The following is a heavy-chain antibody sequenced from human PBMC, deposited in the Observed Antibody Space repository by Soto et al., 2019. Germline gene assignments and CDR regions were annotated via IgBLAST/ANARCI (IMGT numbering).Heavy chain of an antibody. CDR1: GASISNTKW. J-gene: IGHJ4*02. CDR2: VYDTGDT. V-gene: IGHV4-4*02. Sequence: QMQLQESGPGLVKPSETLSLTCTVSGASISNTKWWRWVRQPPGKGLEWIAEVYDTGDTNYNPSLRSRVTLSVDRSKSQFSLRLHSVTAADTAVYYCAMSAGWYAIDNWGQGTLVTVSS. CDR3: AMSAGWYAIDN. D-gene: IGHD6-19*01.